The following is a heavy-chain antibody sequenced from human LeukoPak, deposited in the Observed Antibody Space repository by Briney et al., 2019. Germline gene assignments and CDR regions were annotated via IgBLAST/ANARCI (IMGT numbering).Heavy chain of an antibody. V-gene: IGHV3-33*03. CDR3: AKDGIAVAGWFDP. CDR1: GFTFSSYG. D-gene: IGHD6-19*01. CDR2: IWYDGSNK. Sequence: GGSLRLSFAASGFTFSSYGMHWVRQAPGKGLEWVAVIWYDGSNKYYADSVKGRFTISRDNSKNTLYLQMNSLRAEDTAVYYCAKDGIAVAGWFDPWGQGTLVTVSS. J-gene: IGHJ5*02.